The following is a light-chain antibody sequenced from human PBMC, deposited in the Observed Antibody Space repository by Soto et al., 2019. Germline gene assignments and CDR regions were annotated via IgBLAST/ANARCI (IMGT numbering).Light chain of an antibody. CDR1: RWGDKY. J-gene: IGLJ2*01. V-gene: IGLV3-1*01. CDR3: QAWDRSTANVV. CDR2: EDS. Sequence: SYELTQPPSVSVSPGQTASITCSGDRWGDKYACWYQQKPGQSPVLVIYEDSKRPSGIPERFSGSNSGNTATLTISGTQAMDEADYHCQAWDRSTANVVFGGGTKLTVL.